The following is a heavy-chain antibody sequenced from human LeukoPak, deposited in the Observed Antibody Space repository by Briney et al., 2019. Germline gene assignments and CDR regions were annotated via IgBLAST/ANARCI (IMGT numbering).Heavy chain of an antibody. CDR2: IKSKTDGGTI. Sequence: GGSLRLSCAASGFAFANAWMTWVRQAPGKGLEWLGRIKSKTDGGTIDYAAPVGGRFTISRDDSKNTLYLQMNSLRTEDTAVYYCTTPGGSGQGYFDYWGQGTLVTVSS. D-gene: IGHD3-16*01. CDR3: TTPGGSGQGYFDY. V-gene: IGHV3-15*01. J-gene: IGHJ4*02. CDR1: GFAFANAW.